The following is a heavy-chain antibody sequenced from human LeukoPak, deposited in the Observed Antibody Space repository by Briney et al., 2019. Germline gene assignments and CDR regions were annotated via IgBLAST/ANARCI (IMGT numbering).Heavy chain of an antibody. Sequence: GASVKVSCKASGYTFTNFDINWVRQATGQGLEWMGWMNPNSGNTGYARKFQGRVTMTMNTSITTAYMELSSLISEDTAVYYCARGPQWRGDYYYIDVWGRGTTVTVSS. V-gene: IGHV1-8*01. D-gene: IGHD6-19*01. CDR1: GYTFTNFD. CDR2: MNPNSGNT. CDR3: ARGPQWRGDYYYIDV. J-gene: IGHJ6*03.